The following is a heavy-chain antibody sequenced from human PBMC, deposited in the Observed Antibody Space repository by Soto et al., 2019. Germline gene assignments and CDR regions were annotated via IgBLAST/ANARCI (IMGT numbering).Heavy chain of an antibody. CDR3: AREGPLGYCSGGSCYSFDY. J-gene: IGHJ4*02. CDR1: GGSISSGGYY. D-gene: IGHD2-15*01. CDR2: IYYSGST. V-gene: IGHV4-31*03. Sequence: QVQLQESGPGLVKPSQTLSLTCTVSGGSISSGGYYWSWIRQHPGKGLEWIGYIYYSGSTYYNPSRKRRVTISVDTSKNQFPLKLSSVTAADTAVYYCAREGPLGYCSGGSCYSFDYWGQGTLVTVSS.